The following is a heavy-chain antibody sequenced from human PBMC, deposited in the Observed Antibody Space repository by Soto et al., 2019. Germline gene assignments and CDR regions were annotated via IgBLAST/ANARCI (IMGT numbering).Heavy chain of an antibody. V-gene: IGHV3-74*01. J-gene: IGHJ6*02. D-gene: IGHD2-21*01. CDR1: GFTFSDHW. CDR2: IKGDGSIT. CDR3: ARGLRGAYGMDV. Sequence: GGSLRLSCAASGFTFSDHWIHWVRQGPGEGLVWVSRIKGDGSITNYADSVKGRFTISRDNAKNTVYLQINSLRVEDTALYYCARGLRGAYGMDVWGQRTTVTVSS.